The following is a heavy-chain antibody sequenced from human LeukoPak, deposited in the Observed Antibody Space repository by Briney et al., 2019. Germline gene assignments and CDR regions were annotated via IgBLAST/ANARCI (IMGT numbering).Heavy chain of an antibody. Sequence: SETLSLTCAVYGGSFSGYYWSWIRQPPGKGLEWIGEINHSGSTKYNPSLKSRVTISVDTSKNQFSLKLSSVTAADTAVYYCARGFELKSIAARIYYFDYWGQGTLVTVSS. V-gene: IGHV4-34*01. CDR1: GGSFSGYY. J-gene: IGHJ4*02. D-gene: IGHD6-6*01. CDR3: ARGFELKSIAARIYYFDY. CDR2: INHSGST.